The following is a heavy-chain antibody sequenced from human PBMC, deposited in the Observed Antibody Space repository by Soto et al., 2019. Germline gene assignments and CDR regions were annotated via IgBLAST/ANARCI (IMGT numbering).Heavy chain of an antibody. V-gene: IGHV4-34*01. CDR3: ARGMPYCSTMRCYPALRY. CDR2: IHHNGST. Sequence: TSETLSLTCAVYGGSFTGYYWAWIRQPPGKGLELIGEIHHNGSTNYNPSLESRVTISADTSKKQFSLKLSSVTAADTAVYYCARGMPYCSTMRCYPALRYWAQGTLVTVSS. J-gene: IGHJ4*02. D-gene: IGHD2-2*01. CDR1: GGSFTGYY.